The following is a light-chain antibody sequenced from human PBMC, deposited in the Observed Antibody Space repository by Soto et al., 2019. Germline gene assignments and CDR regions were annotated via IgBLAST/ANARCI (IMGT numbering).Light chain of an antibody. Sequence: QSVLTQPASVSGSPGQSITISCTGSSSDVGVYDYVSWYQQHPGKAPKLLIYDVSNRPAGISNRFSGSKSGNTASLTISGLQAEDEDDYYCSSYTTSTTRVFGGGTKLTVL. CDR3: SSYTTSTTRV. CDR2: DVS. V-gene: IGLV2-14*03. J-gene: IGLJ2*01. CDR1: SSDVGVYDY.